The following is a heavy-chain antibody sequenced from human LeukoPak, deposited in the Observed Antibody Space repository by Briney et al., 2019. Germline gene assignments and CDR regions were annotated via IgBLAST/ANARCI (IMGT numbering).Heavy chain of an antibody. D-gene: IGHD3-16*02. Sequence: GGSPRLSCAGSGFSFRSYSMNWVRKAPGKGLEWVSYISSSSSTIYYADSVKGRFTISRDNAKNSLYLQMNSLRAEDTAVYYCARDRDDYVWGSYRFLFDYWGQGTLVTVSS. CDR2: ISSSSSTI. CDR1: GFSFRSYS. CDR3: ARDRDDYVWGSYRFLFDY. J-gene: IGHJ4*02. V-gene: IGHV3-48*04.